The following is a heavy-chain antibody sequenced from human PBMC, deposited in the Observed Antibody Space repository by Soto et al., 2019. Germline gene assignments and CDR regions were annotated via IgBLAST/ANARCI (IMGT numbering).Heavy chain of an antibody. CDR3: ARLWGIAGHVS. Sequence: QVQLVQSGAEVKKPGSSVKVSCKSSGDTFKTYSVSWVRQAPGQGLEWMGGVIPILGKPLYAQKFQDRVTIPADESPSPVFMELTSRISDDTAVYYCARLWGIAGHVSWGQGARVTVSS. CDR2: VIPILGKP. D-gene: IGHD6-13*01. J-gene: IGHJ5*01. CDR1: GDTFKTYS. V-gene: IGHV1-69*12.